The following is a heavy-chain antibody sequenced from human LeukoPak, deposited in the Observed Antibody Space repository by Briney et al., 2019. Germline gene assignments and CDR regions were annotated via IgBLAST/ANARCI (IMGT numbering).Heavy chain of an antibody. D-gene: IGHD3-9*01. V-gene: IGHV1-69*05. CDR3: ARNIDILTGPYYFDY. CDR2: IIPIFGTA. CDR1: GGTFCSYA. J-gene: IGHJ4*02. Sequence: SVKVSCTASGGTFCSYAISWVRQAPGQGLEWMGRIIPIFGTANYAQKFQGRVTITTDESTSTAYMELSSLRSEDTAVYYCARNIDILTGPYYFDYWGQGTLVTVSS.